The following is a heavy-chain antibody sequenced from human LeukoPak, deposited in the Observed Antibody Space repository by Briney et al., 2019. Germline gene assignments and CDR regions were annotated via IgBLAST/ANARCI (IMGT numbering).Heavy chain of an antibody. V-gene: IGHV1-69*04. J-gene: IGHJ5*02. CDR3: ARVSSYCSSTSCWTT. D-gene: IGHD2-2*01. Sequence: SVKVSCKASGGTFSSYAISWVRQAPGQGLEWMGRIIPILGIANYAQKFQGRVTITADESTSTAYMELSSLRSEDTAVYYCARVSSYCSSTSCWTTWGQGTLVTVSS. CDR1: GGTFSSYA. CDR2: IIPILGIA.